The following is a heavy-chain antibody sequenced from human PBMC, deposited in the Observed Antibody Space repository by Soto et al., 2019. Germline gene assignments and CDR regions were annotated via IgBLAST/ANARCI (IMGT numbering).Heavy chain of an antibody. CDR1: GGSFSGYY. V-gene: IGHV4-34*01. Sequence: SETLSLTCAVYGGSFSGYYWSWIRQPPGKGLEWIGEINHSGSTNYYPSLKSRVTISVDTSKNQFSLKLSSVTAADTAVYYCARGVDYWGQGTLVTVSS. J-gene: IGHJ4*02. CDR3: ARGVDY. CDR2: INHSGST.